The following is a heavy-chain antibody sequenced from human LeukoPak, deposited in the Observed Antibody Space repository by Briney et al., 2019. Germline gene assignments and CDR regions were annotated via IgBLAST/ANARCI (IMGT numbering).Heavy chain of an antibody. CDR1: GFIFDDYA. CDR2: ISWNSGSI. D-gene: IGHD4-11*01. Sequence: PGGSLRLSCAASGFIFDDYAMHWVRRAPGKGLEWVSGISWNSGSIGYVDSVKGRFTISKDNAKNSLYLQLNSLRAEDTAVYYCAREDHSNYEYWGQGTLVTVSS. J-gene: IGHJ4*02. V-gene: IGHV3-9*01. CDR3: AREDHSNYEY.